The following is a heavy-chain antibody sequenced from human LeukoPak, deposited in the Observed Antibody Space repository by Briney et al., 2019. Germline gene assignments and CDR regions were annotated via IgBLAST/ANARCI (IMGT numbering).Heavy chain of an antibody. CDR2: INHSGST. CDR1: GGSFSGYY. CDR3: ARRGGSYNFGYYFDY. V-gene: IGHV4-34*01. D-gene: IGHD1-26*01. J-gene: IGHJ4*02. Sequence: PSETLSLTCAVYGGSFSGYYWSWIRQPPGKGLEWIGEINHSGSTNYNPSLKSRVTISVDTSKNQFSLKLSSVTAADTAVYYCARRGGSYNFGYYFDYWGQGTLVTVSS.